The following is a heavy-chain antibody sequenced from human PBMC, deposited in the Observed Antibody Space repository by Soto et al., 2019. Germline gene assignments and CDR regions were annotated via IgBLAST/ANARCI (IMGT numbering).Heavy chain of an antibody. V-gene: IGHV4-39*01. J-gene: IGHJ6*02. CDR2: IFSNGNS. CDR3: ARIFDGMDV. Sequence: HLQLQESGPGLVKPSETLSLTCTVSGGSIRSSLYYWGWIRQPPGKGLEWIGSIFSNGNSYYNPSLNRRLHISVDMSKNQFSLKLTSVTATDTAVFYCARIFDGMDVWSRGTAITVSS. CDR1: GGSIRSSLYY.